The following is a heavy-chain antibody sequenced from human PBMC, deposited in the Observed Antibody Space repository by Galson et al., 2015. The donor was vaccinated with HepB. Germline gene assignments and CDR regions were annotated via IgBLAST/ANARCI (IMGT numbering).Heavy chain of an antibody. D-gene: IGHD2/OR15-2a*01. J-gene: IGHJ4*02. V-gene: IGHV3-30*18. Sequence: SLRLSCAASGFTFSSYGMPWVRQAPGKGLEWVAVISYDGSNKYYADSVKGRFTISRDNSKNTLYLQMNSLRAEDTAVYYCAKTFVRTTPFDYWGQGTLVTVSS. CDR3: AKTFVRTTPFDY. CDR1: GFTFSSYG. CDR2: ISYDGSNK.